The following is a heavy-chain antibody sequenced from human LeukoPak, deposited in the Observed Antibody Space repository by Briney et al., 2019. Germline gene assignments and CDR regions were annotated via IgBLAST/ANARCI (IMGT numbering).Heavy chain of an antibody. CDR1: GGSISSYY. CDR2: IYYSGST. CDR3: ARARYYGSGSYYQRDYYGMDV. D-gene: IGHD3-10*01. J-gene: IGHJ6*02. V-gene: IGHV4-59*01. Sequence: PSETLSLTCTVSGGSISSYYWSWIRQPPGKGLEWIGYIYYSGSTNYNPSLKSRVTISVDTSKNQFSLKLSSVTAADTAVYYRARARYYGSGSYYQRDYYGMDVWGQGTTVTVSS.